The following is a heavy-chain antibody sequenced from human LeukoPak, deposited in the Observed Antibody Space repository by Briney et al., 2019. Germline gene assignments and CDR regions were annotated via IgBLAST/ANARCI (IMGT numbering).Heavy chain of an antibody. CDR2: ISGSGGTT. D-gene: IGHD5-24*01. CDR3: VVYTGGYRSQF. V-gene: IGHV3-23*01. CDR1: GFTFSSYA. J-gene: IGHJ4*02. Sequence: GGSLRLSCEASGFTFSSYAMTWVRQAPGKGLEWVSCISGSGGTTYYADSVKGRFTISRDNSMNTLRLQMNSLSVEDTAVYYCVVYTGGYRSQFWGQGTLVTVSS.